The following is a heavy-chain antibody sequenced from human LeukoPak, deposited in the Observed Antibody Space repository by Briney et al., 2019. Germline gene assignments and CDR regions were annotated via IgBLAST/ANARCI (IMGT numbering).Heavy chain of an antibody. CDR2: ISSSGSTI. V-gene: IGHV3-11*04. CDR1: GFTFSDYY. J-gene: IGHJ6*04. Sequence: GGSLRLSCAASGFTFSDYYMSWIRQAPGKGLEWLSYISSSGSTIFYADSVKGRFTISRDNAKNSLYLQMHSLGAEDTAVYYRARDGVVNFWVSYGTYNYYYHMDVWGKGTTVTVSS. D-gene: IGHD3-16*01. CDR3: ARDGVVNFWVSYGTYNYYYHMDV.